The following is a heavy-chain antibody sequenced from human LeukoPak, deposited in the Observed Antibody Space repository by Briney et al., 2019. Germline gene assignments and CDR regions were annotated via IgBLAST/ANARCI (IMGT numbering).Heavy chain of an antibody. CDR1: GGSIRSLY. D-gene: IGHD3-22*01. CDR3: ASGYDTSGKNAFDI. V-gene: IGHV4-59*11. CDR2: IYYSGTT. J-gene: IGHJ3*02. Sequence: NPSETLSLTCTVSGGSIRSLYWSWIRQPPGKRLEWIGYIYYSGTTNHKSSLKSRVTISVDTSKNQFSLRLSSVTAADTAVYYCASGYDTSGKNAFDIWGQGTMVTVSS.